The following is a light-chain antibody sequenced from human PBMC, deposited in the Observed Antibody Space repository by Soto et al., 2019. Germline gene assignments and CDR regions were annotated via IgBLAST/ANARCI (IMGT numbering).Light chain of an antibody. CDR1: QSVTSSY. Sequence: EIVLTQSPGTLSLSPWERATLSCRASQSVTSSYLAWYQQKPGQAPRLLIYGASSRATGIPDRFSGSGSGTDFTLTISRLETEDFAVYYCQQYDSSPRTFGQGTKVDI. CDR3: QQYDSSPRT. CDR2: GAS. J-gene: IGKJ1*01. V-gene: IGKV3-20*01.